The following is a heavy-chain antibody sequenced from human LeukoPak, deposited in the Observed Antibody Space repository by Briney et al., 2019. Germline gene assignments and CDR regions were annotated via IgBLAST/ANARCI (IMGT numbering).Heavy chain of an antibody. V-gene: IGHV7-4-1*02. D-gene: IGHD3/OR15-3a*01. CDR1: GYTFTSYA. Sequence: ASVKVSCKASGYTFTSYAMNWVRQAPGQGLEWMGWINTNTGNPTYVQGFTGRFVFSLDTSVSTAYLQISSLKAEDTAVYYCASVSDFWTGSHFDYWGQGTLVTVSS. CDR3: ASVSDFWTGSHFDY. J-gene: IGHJ4*02. CDR2: INTNTGNP.